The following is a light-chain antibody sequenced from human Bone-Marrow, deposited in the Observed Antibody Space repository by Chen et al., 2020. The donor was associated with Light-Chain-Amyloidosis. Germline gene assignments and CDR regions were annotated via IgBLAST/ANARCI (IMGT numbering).Light chain of an antibody. CDR1: DLPTKY. CDR2: RDT. J-gene: IGLJ2*01. CDR3: QSADSSGTYEVI. V-gene: IGLV3-25*03. Sequence: SYEPTQPPPLSVPPGQTARPTCSGHDLPTKYDYWYQQKPGQAPVLVIHRDTERPSGISERFSGSSSGTTATLTISGVQAEDEADYHCQSADSSGTYEVIFGGGTKLTVL.